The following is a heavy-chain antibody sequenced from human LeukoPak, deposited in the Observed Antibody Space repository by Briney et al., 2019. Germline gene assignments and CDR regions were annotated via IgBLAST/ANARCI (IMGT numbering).Heavy chain of an antibody. CDR2: ISGSGGST. Sequence: PGGSLRLSCAASGFTFNTYSLIWVRQAPGKGLEWVSAISGSGGSTYYADSVKGRFTISRDNSKNTLYLQMNSLRAEDTAVYYCAKRITGTTITESSDYWGQGTLVTVSS. CDR3: AKRITGTTITESSDY. J-gene: IGHJ4*02. V-gene: IGHV3-23*01. D-gene: IGHD1-7*01. CDR1: GFTFNTYS.